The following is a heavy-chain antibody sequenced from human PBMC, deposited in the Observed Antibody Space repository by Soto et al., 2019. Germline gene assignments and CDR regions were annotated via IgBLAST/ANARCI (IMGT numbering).Heavy chain of an antibody. V-gene: IGHV4-30-4*01. J-gene: IGHJ4*02. CDR2: IYYSGST. Sequence: PSETLSLTCSVSGGSISSGDSYWSWIRQPPGKGLEWIGYIYYSGSTFYNPSHKSRVTISVDRSKSQFSLKLTSVTAADTAVYYCARGRWLQWEIVYYFDYWGQGTPVTVSS. D-gene: IGHD1-26*01. CDR1: GGSISSGDSY. CDR3: ARGRWLQWEIVYYFDY.